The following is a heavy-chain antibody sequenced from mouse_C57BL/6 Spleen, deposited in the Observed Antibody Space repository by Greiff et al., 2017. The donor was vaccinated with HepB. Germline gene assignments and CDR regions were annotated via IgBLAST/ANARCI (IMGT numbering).Heavy chain of an antibody. CDR3: ARSSYYYGSSYVGYFDY. CDR2: INPNNGGT. V-gene: IGHV1-18*01. D-gene: IGHD1-1*01. J-gene: IGHJ2*01. Sequence: VQLQQSGPELVKPGASVKIPCKASGYTFTDYNMDWVKQSHGKSLEWIGDINPNNGGTIYNQKFKGKATLTVDKSSSTAYMELRSLTSEDTAVYYCARSSYYYGSSYVGYFDYWGQGTTLTVSS. CDR1: GYTFTDYN.